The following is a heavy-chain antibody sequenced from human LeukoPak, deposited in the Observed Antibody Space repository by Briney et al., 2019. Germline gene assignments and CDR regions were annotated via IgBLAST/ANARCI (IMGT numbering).Heavy chain of an antibody. CDR3: AVTYYDILTGYSPFDY. V-gene: IGHV1-18*01. CDR1: GYAFTSYG. D-gene: IGHD3-9*01. CDR2: ISAYNGNT. Sequence: ASVKVSCKASGYAFTSYGISWVRQAPGQGLEWMGWISAYNGNTNYAQKLQGRVTMTTDTSTSTAYMELRSLRSDDTAVYYCAVTYYDILTGYSPFDYWGQGTLVTVSS. J-gene: IGHJ4*02.